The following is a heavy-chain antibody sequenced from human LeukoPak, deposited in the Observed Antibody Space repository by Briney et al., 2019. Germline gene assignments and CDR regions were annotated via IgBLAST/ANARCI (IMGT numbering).Heavy chain of an antibody. CDR3: ARSVGYSGYGIDY. J-gene: IGHJ4*02. Sequence: SVKVSCKASGGTFSSYTISWVRQAPGQGLEWMGGIIPIFGTTNYAQKFQGRVTITADDSTSTACMELGSLRSEDTAVYYCARSVGYSGYGIDYWGQGTLVTVSS. V-gene: IGHV1-69*01. CDR1: GGTFSSYT. D-gene: IGHD5-12*01. CDR2: IIPIFGTT.